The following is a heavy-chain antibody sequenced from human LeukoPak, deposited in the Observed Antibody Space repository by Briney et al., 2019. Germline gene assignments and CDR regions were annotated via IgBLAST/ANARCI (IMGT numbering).Heavy chain of an antibody. D-gene: IGHD2-2*01. V-gene: IGHV1-46*03. CDR1: GYTFTSYY. CDR2: INPSGDTT. Sequence: ASVKVSCKASGYTFTSYYLHWVRQAPGQGLEWMGIINPSGDTTNYAQKFQGRVTLTRDTSTSAVYMELSSLRSEDSAVYYCARADSSTSPYYFDYWGQRTLVTVSS. J-gene: IGHJ4*02. CDR3: ARADSSTSPYYFDY.